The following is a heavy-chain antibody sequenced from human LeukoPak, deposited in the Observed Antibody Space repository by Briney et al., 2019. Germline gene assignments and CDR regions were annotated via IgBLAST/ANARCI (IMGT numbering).Heavy chain of an antibody. D-gene: IGHD6-6*01. CDR1: GFTFSSYG. CDR3: ARVVIAARPHWFDP. V-gene: IGHV3-30*02. CDR2: IRYDGTEK. J-gene: IGHJ5*02. Sequence: PGGSLRLSCAASGFTFSSYGMHWVRQAPGKELEWVAFIRYDGTEKYYADSVKGRFTISRDNSKNTLHLQMSGLRPDDTAVYYCARVVIAARPHWFDPWGQGTLVTVSS.